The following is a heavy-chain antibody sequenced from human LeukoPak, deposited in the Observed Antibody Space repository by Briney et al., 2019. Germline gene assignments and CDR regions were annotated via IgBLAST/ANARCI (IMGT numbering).Heavy chain of an antibody. Sequence: GRSLRLSCAASGFTFSNYAMHWVRQDSGRGLDWVAVISHDGINTYYADSVKGRFTISRDNSKNTLYLQMNSLRAEDTAVYYCAKNGGYYDTSKHLDYWGQGTLVTVSS. D-gene: IGHD3-22*01. J-gene: IGHJ4*02. V-gene: IGHV3-30*18. CDR1: GFTFSNYA. CDR3: AKNGGYYDTSKHLDY. CDR2: ISHDGINT.